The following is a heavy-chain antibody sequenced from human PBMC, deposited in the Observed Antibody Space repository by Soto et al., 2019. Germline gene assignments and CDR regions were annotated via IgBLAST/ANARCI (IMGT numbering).Heavy chain of an antibody. CDR1: GFTFSSYG. V-gene: IGHV3-33*01. CDR3: ARDGSTVTTDRAAFDI. CDR2: IWYDGSNK. D-gene: IGHD4-17*01. Sequence: PGGSLRLSCAASGFTFSSYGMHWVRQAPGKGLEWVAVIWYDGSNKYYADSVKGRFTISRDNSKNTLYLQMNSLRAEDTAVYYCARDGSTVTTDRAAFDIWGQGTMVTVSS. J-gene: IGHJ3*02.